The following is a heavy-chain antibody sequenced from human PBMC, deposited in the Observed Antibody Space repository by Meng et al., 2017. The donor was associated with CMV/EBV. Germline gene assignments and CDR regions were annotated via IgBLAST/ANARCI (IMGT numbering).Heavy chain of an antibody. CDR1: GGSISSSNW. D-gene: IGHD3-10*01. J-gene: IGHJ6*02. Sequence: AESLRLSCAVSGGSISSSNWWSWVRQPPRKGVEWGGEIYHSGSTNYNPSLNSRVTISVDKSKNQFSLKLSSVTAADTAVYYCARVRGMVRGALAVWGQGTMVTVSS. CDR3: ARVRGMVRGALAV. CDR2: IYHSGST. V-gene: IGHV4-4*02.